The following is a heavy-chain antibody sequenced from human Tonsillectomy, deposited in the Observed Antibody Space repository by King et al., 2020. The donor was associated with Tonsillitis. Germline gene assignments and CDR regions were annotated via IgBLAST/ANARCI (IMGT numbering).Heavy chain of an antibody. Sequence: VQLVESGGGLVQPGGSMRLSCAASGFTFNSHAMVWVRQAPGKGLEWVSSISGSDGRTCYEDSVKGRFTISRDNSKNTLDLQMNSLRAEDTAVYYCAKVEENVSGSFESWGQGTPVTVSS. D-gene: IGHD2/OR15-2a*01. CDR2: ISGSDGRT. J-gene: IGHJ5*01. V-gene: IGHV3-23*04. CDR1: GFTFNSHA. CDR3: AKVEENVSGSFES.